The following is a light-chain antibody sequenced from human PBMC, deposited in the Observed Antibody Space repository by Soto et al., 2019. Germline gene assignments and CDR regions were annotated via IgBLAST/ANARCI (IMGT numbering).Light chain of an antibody. CDR2: GAS. J-gene: IGKJ1*01. CDR1: QSVSSSC. Sequence: EIVLTQSPGTLSLTPGERATLSCRASQSVSSSCLAWYQQKPGQAPRLLIYGASSRATGIPDRFSGSGSGTDFTLTISRLEPEDFAVYYCQQYGSSPLTFGQGTKVEIK. V-gene: IGKV3-20*01. CDR3: QQYGSSPLT.